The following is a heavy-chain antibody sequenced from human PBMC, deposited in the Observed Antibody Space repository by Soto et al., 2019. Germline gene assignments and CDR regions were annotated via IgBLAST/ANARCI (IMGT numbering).Heavy chain of an antibody. V-gene: IGHV4-39*01. CDR3: ARHGITGSYYDAFDI. Sequence: QLQLQESGPGLVKPSETLSLTCTVSGGSISSSSCHWGWIRQPPGKGLEWIASIKYSGTTFYNPFLKSRVPLSAVTSKNQFAGKRSSVTVAETAVYYCARHGITGSYYDAFDIWGQGTMVTVSS. CDR2: IKYSGTT. J-gene: IGHJ3*02. D-gene: IGHD1-26*01. CDR1: GGSISSSSCH.